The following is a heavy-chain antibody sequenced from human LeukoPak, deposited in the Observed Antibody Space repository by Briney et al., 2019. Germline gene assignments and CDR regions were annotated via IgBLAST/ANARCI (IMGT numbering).Heavy chain of an antibody. V-gene: IGHV4-30-2*01. Sequence: SETLSLTCAVSGVSISSGGYSWSWIRQPPGKGLEWIGYIYHSGSTYYNPSLKSRVTISVDRSKNQFSLKLSSVTAADTAVYYCAREGHDYGDYVFDYWGQGTLVTVSS. D-gene: IGHD4-17*01. CDR1: GVSISSGGYS. J-gene: IGHJ4*02. CDR3: AREGHDYGDYVFDY. CDR2: IYHSGST.